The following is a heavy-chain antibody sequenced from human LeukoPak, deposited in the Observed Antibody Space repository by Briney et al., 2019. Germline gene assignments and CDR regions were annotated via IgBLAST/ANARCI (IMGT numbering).Heavy chain of an antibody. J-gene: IGHJ4*02. CDR2: IYHSGGT. D-gene: IGHD3-10*02. CDR1: GGSISSSNW. CDR3: AGSKFGLMFRELGKNFDY. Sequence: PSETLSLTCAVSGGSISSSNWWSWVRQPPGKGLEWIGEIYHSGGTNYNPSLESRVTISVDKSKNQFSLKLSSVTAADTAVYYWAGSKFGLMFRELGKNFDYWGQGTLVTVSS. V-gene: IGHV4-4*02.